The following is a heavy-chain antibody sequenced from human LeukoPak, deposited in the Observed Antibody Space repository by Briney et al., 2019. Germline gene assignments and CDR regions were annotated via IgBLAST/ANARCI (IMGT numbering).Heavy chain of an antibody. Sequence: SETLSLTCAVYGGSFSGYYWSWIRQPPGKGLEWIGGINHSGSTNYNPSLKSRVTISVDTSKNQFSLKLSSVTAADTAVYYCARGGVTDPFYYYGMDVWGQGTTVTVSS. V-gene: IGHV4-34*01. CDR3: ARGGVTDPFYYYGMDV. CDR1: GGSFSGYY. CDR2: INHSGST. J-gene: IGHJ6*02.